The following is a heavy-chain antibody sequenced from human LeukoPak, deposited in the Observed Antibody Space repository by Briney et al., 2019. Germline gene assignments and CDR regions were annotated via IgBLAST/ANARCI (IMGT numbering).Heavy chain of an antibody. J-gene: IGHJ4*02. CDR1: EFSVGSNY. V-gene: IGHV3-66*01. D-gene: IGHD2-15*01. CDR3: AKVVVAATFFDY. Sequence: GGSLRLSCAASEFSVGSNYMTWVRQAPGKGLEWVSLIYSGGSTYYADSVKGRFTISRDNSKNTLYLQMNSLRAEDTAVYYCAKVVVAATFFDYWGQGTLVTVSS. CDR2: IYSGGST.